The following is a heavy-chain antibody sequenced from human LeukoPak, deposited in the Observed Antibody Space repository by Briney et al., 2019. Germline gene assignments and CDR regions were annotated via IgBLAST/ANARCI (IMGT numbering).Heavy chain of an antibody. D-gene: IGHD2-2*01. V-gene: IGHV1-69*05. CDR2: IIPIFGTA. CDR3: VTNSSMGAVPAAMGHYYYYMDV. CDR1: GGTFSSYA. J-gene: IGHJ6*03. Sequence: SVKVSCKASGGTFSSYAISWVRQAPGQGLEWMGGIIPIFGTANYAQKFQGRVTITTDESTSTAYMELSSLRSEDTAVYYCVTNSSMGAVPAAMGHYYYYMDVWGKGTTVTVSS.